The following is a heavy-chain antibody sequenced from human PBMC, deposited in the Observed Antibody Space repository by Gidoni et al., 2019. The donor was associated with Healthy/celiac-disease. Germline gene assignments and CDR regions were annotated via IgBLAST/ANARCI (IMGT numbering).Heavy chain of an antibody. J-gene: IGHJ4*02. V-gene: IGHV3-30-3*01. CDR3: ARGPGYCSGGSCYSGSSSFDY. CDR2: ISYDGSNK. D-gene: IGHD2-15*01. CDR1: GFTFSSYA. Sequence: QVQLVESGGGVVQPGRSLRLSCAASGFTFSSYAMHWVRQAPGKGLEWVAVISYDGSNKYYADSVKGRFTISRDNSKNTLYLQMNSLRAEDTAVYYCARGPGYCSGGSCYSGSSSFDYWGQGTLVTVSS.